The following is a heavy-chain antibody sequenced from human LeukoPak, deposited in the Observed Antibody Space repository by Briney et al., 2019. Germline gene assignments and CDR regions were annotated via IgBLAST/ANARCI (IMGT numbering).Heavy chain of an antibody. CDR2: ISGSGGST. CDR1: GFTFSSYA. V-gene: IGHV3-23*01. Sequence: GGSVRLSCAASGFTFSSYAMSWVRQAPGKGLEWVSAISGSGGSTYYADSVKGRFTISRDNSKNTLYLQMNSLRAEDTAVYYCATTYYYDSSGHWGQGTLVTVSS. CDR3: ATTYYYDSSGH. D-gene: IGHD3-22*01. J-gene: IGHJ4*02.